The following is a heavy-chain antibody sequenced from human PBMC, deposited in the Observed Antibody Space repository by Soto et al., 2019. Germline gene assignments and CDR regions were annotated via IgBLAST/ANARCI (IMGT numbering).Heavy chain of an antibody. CDR2: MKQDGSEK. CDR3: ASRYLEYCSSASCSAPYDY. CDR1: GFTYETYW. Sequence: GGSLRLSCVASGFTYETYWMTWVRQAPGKGLEWVANMKQDGSEKYYVDSVKGRFTISRDNIKKSLYLQMNSLRAEDTAVYYCASRYLEYCSSASCSAPYDYWGQGTLVTVSS. J-gene: IGHJ4*02. V-gene: IGHV3-7*03. D-gene: IGHD2-2*01.